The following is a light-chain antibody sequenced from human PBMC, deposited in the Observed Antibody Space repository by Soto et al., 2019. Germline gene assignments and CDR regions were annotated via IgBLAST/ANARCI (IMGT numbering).Light chain of an antibody. V-gene: IGKV3-11*01. CDR1: QSVSSY. Sequence: EIVLTQSPATLSLSPGERATLSCRASQSVSSYLAWYQQKPGQAPRLLIYDASNRATGIPARFSGGGSGTDFNLTIRSLEPEDFAVYYCQQRFNWPLFTFGQGTKLEIK. CDR2: DAS. J-gene: IGKJ2*01. CDR3: QQRFNWPLFT.